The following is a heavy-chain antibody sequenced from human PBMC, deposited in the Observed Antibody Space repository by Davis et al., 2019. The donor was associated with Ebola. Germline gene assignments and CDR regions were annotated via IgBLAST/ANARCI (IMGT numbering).Heavy chain of an antibody. CDR2: ISGSGGST. CDR1: GFTFSSYW. V-gene: IGHV3-23*01. CDR3: ARIRFLEWSTRRGMDV. J-gene: IGHJ6*02. D-gene: IGHD3-3*01. Sequence: ESLKISCAASGFTFSSYWMHWVRQAPGKGLEWVSAISGSGGSTYYADSVKGRFTISRDNSKNTLYLQMNSLRAEDTAVYYCARIRFLEWSTRRGMDVWGQGTTVTVS.